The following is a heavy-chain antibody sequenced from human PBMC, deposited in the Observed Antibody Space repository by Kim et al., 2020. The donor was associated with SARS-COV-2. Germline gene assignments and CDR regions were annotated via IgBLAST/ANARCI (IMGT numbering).Heavy chain of an antibody. CDR3: ARAQEVGGSYYYYGLDV. J-gene: IGHJ6*02. Sequence: ASVKVSCKASGYTFRNYYVHWVRQAPGQGLEWVGIINASGGSTKYGQKFKGRVALTRDTSTTTIYMDINSLTLDDTAIYFCARAQEVGGSYYYYGLDVWGQGTAVTVSS. V-gene: IGHV1-46*01. CDR1: GYTFRNYY. D-gene: IGHD1-26*01. CDR2: INASGGST.